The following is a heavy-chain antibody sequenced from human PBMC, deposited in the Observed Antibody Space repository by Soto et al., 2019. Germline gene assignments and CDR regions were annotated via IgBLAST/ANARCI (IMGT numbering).Heavy chain of an antibody. CDR1: GYTFTSYD. J-gene: IGHJ6*02. Sequence: QVQLVQSGAEVKKPGASVKVSCKASGYTFTSYDINWVRQATGQGLEWMGWMNPNSGNTGYAQKFQGRVTMTRNTSISTAYLELSSLRSEDTAVYYCARPHCSSTSCYSHYYYGMDVWGQGTTVTVS. V-gene: IGHV1-8*01. CDR3: ARPHCSSTSCYSHYYYGMDV. D-gene: IGHD2-2*01. CDR2: MNPNSGNT.